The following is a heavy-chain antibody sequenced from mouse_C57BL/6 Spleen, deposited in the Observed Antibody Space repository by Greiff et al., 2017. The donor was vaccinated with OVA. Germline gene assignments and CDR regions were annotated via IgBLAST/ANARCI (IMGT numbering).Heavy chain of an antibody. D-gene: IGHD3-2*02. V-gene: IGHV1-59*01. CDR1: GYTFTSYW. J-gene: IGHJ3*01. CDR2: IDPSDSYT. Sequence: QVQLQQPGAELVRPGTSVKLSCKASGYTFTSYWMHWVKQRPGQGLEWIGVIDPSDSYTNYNQKFKGKATLTVDTSSSTAYMQLSSLTSEDSAVYYCARGALDSSGYVFAYWGQGTLVTVSA. CDR3: ARGALDSSGYVFAY.